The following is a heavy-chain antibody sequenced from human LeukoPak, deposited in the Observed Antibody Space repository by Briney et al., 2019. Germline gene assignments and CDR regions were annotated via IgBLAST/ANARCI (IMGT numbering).Heavy chain of an antibody. D-gene: IGHD3-16*02. CDR3: ALNGREVPSGAFDI. Sequence: GGSLRLSCAVSGFIFSNYAMSWVRQAPGKGLEWVSAISGSGGSTYYADSVKGRFTISRDNSKNTLYLQMNSLRAEDTAVYYCALNGREVPSGAFDIWGQGTMVTVSS. CDR1: GFIFSNYA. CDR2: ISGSGGST. V-gene: IGHV3-23*01. J-gene: IGHJ3*02.